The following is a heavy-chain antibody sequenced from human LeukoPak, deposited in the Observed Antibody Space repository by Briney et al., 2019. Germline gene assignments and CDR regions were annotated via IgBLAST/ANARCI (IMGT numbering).Heavy chain of an antibody. D-gene: IGHD3-3*01. V-gene: IGHV3-23*01. CDR2: ISGSGGST. CDR1: GFTFSSYA. CDR3: AKNVYRYYDFWSGYYGYFDY. Sequence: GGSLRLSCAASGFTFSSYAMSWVRQAPGKGLEWVSAISGSGGSTYYADSVKGRFTISRDNSKNTLYLQMNSLRAEDTAVYYCAKNVYRYYDFWSGYYGYFDYWGQGTLVTVSS. J-gene: IGHJ4*02.